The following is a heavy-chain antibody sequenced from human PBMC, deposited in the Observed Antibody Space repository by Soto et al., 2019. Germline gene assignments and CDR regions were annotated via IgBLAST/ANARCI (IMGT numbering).Heavy chain of an antibody. V-gene: IGHV4-4*07. CDR2: IHTTENT. J-gene: IGHJ4*02. D-gene: IGHD6-13*01. CDR3: ARALTSAAGLYFDY. Sequence: LSLTCTVSGDSITNYYWSWIRQPAGKGMEWIGRIHTTENTNYNPSLRSRVTMSVDTSNNQFSLKLTSLTAAGTAVYYCARALTSAAGLYFDYWGQGTLVTVSS. CDR1: GDSITNYY.